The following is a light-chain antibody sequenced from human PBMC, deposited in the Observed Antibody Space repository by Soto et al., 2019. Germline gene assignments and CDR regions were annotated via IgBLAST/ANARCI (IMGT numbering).Light chain of an antibody. Sequence: SGLAHTSPLSRAPWKRVTISCPGNSSNIGAGYDVHWYQQLPGTAPKLLIYGNSNRPSGVPDRFSGSKSGISASLAITGLQAEDEADYYCQSNDRSLSDHVFGTGTKGTVL. CDR2: GNS. CDR1: SSNIGAGYD. CDR3: QSNDRSLSDHV. J-gene: IGLJ1*01. V-gene: IGLV1-40*01.